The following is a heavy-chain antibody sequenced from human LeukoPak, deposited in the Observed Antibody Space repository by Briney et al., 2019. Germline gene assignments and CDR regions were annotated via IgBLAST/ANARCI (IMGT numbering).Heavy chain of an antibody. V-gene: IGHV1-2*02. Sequence: VASVKVSCKASGYTFTGYYMHWVRQAPGQGLEWMGWINPNSSGTNYAQKFQGRVTMTRDTSISTAYMELSRLRSDDTAVYYCARDPAPRRYYYGPRDPGGFDPWGQGTLVIVSS. CDR2: INPNSSGT. D-gene: IGHD3-10*01. CDR3: ARDPAPRRYYYGPRDPGGFDP. J-gene: IGHJ5*02. CDR1: GYTFTGYY.